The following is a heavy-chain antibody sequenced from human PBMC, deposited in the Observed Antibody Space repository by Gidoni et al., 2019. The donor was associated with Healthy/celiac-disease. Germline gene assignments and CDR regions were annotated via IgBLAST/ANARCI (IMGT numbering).Heavy chain of an antibody. V-gene: IGHV4-34*01. D-gene: IGHD2-15*01. CDR1: GGSFSGYY. J-gene: IGHJ4*02. Sequence: QVQLQQWGAGLFKPSETLSLTCAVYGGSFSGYYWSWIRQQPGKGLEWIGEINHSGSTNYNPSLKSRVTISVDTSKNQFSLKLSSVTAADTAVYYCARGRSGGSCYGYWGQGTLVTVSS. CDR3: ARGRSGGSCYGY. CDR2: INHSGST.